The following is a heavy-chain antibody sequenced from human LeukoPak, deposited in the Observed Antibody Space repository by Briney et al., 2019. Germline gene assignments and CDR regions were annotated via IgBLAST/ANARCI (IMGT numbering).Heavy chain of an antibody. CDR2: INGDGSST. CDR1: GLTFGTHW. V-gene: IGHV3-74*01. CDR3: GRGGVVAGGDY. J-gene: IGHJ4*02. D-gene: IGHD6-13*01. Sequence: PGGSLRLSCVASGLTFGTHWMHSVRQAPGKGLVWVSRINGDGSSTSYADSVKGRFTICRDNAKNTMYLQMNSLRAEDTAVYYSGRGGVVAGGDYWGQGSLVTVSS.